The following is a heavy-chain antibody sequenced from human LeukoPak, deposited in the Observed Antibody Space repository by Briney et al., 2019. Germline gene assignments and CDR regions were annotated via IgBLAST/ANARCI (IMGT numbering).Heavy chain of an antibody. Sequence: GGSLRLSCAASGFTFSSYGMSWVRQAPGKGLEWVSAISGSGGSTYYADSVKGRFTISRDNSKNTLYLQMNSLRAEDTAVYYCAKGLGGLYYDSSGYPEYYFDYWGQGTLVTVSP. CDR3: AKGLGGLYYDSSGYPEYYFDY. V-gene: IGHV3-23*01. J-gene: IGHJ4*02. CDR2: ISGSGGST. CDR1: GFTFSSYG. D-gene: IGHD3-22*01.